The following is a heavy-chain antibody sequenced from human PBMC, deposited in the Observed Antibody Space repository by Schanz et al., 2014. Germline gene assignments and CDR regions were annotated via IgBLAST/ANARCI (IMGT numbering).Heavy chain of an antibody. J-gene: IGHJ5*02. CDR2: ISGSGGDT. D-gene: IGHD3-3*01. Sequence: DVQLLESGGGLVQPGGSLRLSCAASGFTFSSYAMSWVRQAPGKGLEWVSAISGSGGDTYYADSVKGRFTISRDNAKNSLYLQMNSLRAEDTAVYYCARDDFWSGADNRFDPWGQGTLVTVSS. V-gene: IGHV3-23*01. CDR3: ARDDFWSGADNRFDP. CDR1: GFTFSSYA.